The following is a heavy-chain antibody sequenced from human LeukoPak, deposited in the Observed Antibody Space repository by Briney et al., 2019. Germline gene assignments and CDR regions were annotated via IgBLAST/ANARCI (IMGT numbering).Heavy chain of an antibody. CDR2: MNPNSGNR. CDR1: GYTFIGYC. V-gene: IGHV1-8*02. J-gene: IGHJ6*03. CDR3: ARGGYGSGSYSLGDYYYYYMDV. D-gene: IGHD3-10*01. Sequence: ASVKVSCKASGYTFIGYCMHWVRQAPGQGLEWMGWMNPNSGNRGYAQKIQGRVTMTRNTSIGTAYMELSSLRSEDTAVYYCARGGYGSGSYSLGDYYYYYMDVWGKGTTVTISS.